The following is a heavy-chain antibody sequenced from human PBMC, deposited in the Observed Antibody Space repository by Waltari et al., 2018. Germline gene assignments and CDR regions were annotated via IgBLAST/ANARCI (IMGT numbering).Heavy chain of an antibody. Sequence: QVQLQESGPGLVKPSETLSLTCTVSGGSISSYYWSWTRQPPGKGLEWIGYIYYSGSTNYNPSLKSRVTISVDTSKNQFSLKLSSVTAADTAVYYCARRDGSGSYYKGWGQGTLVTVSS. J-gene: IGHJ4*02. CDR1: GGSISSYY. D-gene: IGHD3-10*01. CDR3: ARRDGSGSYYKG. V-gene: IGHV4-59*01. CDR2: IYYSGST.